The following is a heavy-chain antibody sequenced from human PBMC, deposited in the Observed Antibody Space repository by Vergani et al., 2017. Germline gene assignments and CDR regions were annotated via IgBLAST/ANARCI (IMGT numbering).Heavy chain of an antibody. CDR1: GGSISSYY. D-gene: IGHD1-26*01. V-gene: IGHV4-59*01. CDR2: IYYSGST. CDR3: ARGVGATDFDY. J-gene: IGHJ4*02. Sequence: QVQLQESGPGLVKPSETLSLTCTVSGGSISSYYWSWIRQPPGKGLEWIGYIYYSGSTNYNPSLKSRVTLSVDTSKNQFSLKLSSVTAADTAVYYCARGVGATDFDYWGQGTLVTVSS.